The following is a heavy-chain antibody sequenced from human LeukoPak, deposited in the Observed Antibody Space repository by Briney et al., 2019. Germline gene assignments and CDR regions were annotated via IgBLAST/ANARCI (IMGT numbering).Heavy chain of an antibody. CDR1: GFTFSRSA. J-gene: IGHJ5*02. Sequence: GGSLRLSCAASGFTFSRSAMSWVRQSPGKGLQWVSYVSFGSSYISYADSLKGRFTISRDDAKSSVYLEMTSLRTDDTAVYYCARASTEYAVTDGFDTWGPGTLVTVSS. CDR3: ARASTEYAVTDGFDT. V-gene: IGHV3-21*06. D-gene: IGHD4-17*01. CDR2: VSFGSSYI.